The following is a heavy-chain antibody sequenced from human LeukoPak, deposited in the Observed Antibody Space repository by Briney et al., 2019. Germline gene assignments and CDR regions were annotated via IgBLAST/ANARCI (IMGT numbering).Heavy chain of an antibody. Sequence: ASVKVSCKASGYTFTIYYIHWVRQAPGQGLEWMGIINPSGGSSTYAQKFQGRVTMTRDTSTSTVYMELSSLRSEDTAVYYCARVNRDGYIPYYYYYMDVWGKGTTVTVSS. V-gene: IGHV1-46*01. CDR3: ARVNRDGYIPYYYYYMDV. J-gene: IGHJ6*03. D-gene: IGHD5-24*01. CDR1: GYTFTIYY. CDR2: INPSGGSS.